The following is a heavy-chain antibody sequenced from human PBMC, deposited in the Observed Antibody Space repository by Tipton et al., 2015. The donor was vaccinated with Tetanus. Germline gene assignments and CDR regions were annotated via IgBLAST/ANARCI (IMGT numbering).Heavy chain of an antibody. V-gene: IGHV3-33*01. J-gene: IGHJ6*02. CDR2: IWNDGSYK. D-gene: IGHD5-18*01. CDR3: ARVGISQNAYSYVYHGLDV. CDR1: GFTFSTNA. Sequence: SLRLSCAASGFTFSTNAMHWVRQAPGKGLEWVAAIWNDGSYKYYADSVKGRFTVSRDNSKNTLYLEMNSLRAEDTAVYYCARVGISQNAYSYVYHGLDVWGQGP.